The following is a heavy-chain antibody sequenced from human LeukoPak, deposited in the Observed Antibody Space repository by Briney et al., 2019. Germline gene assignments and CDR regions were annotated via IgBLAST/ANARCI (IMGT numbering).Heavy chain of an antibody. V-gene: IGHV3-30*18. D-gene: IGHD3-9*01. J-gene: IGHJ4*02. CDR1: GFTFSSYG. Sequence: GRSLRLSCAASGFTFSSYGMHWGRQAPGKGLEGGAVISYDGSNKYYADSVKGRFTISRDNSKNTLYLQMNSLRAEDTAVYYCAKGGYFDWLFPDYWGQGTLVTVSS. CDR2: ISYDGSNK. CDR3: AKGGYFDWLFPDY.